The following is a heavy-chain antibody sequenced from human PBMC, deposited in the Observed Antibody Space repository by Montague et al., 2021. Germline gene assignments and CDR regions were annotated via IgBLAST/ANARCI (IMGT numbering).Heavy chain of an antibody. CDR3: AREVAPGSGSNSVDY. V-gene: IGHV3-33*01. D-gene: IGHD3-10*01. Sequence: SLRLSCSASDFTFSTYAMHWVRQAPGKGLEWVAVIWYDGSNKFYADSVKGRFTISRDNSKNTLYLQMNNLRAEDTAVYYCAREVAPGSGSNSVDYWGQGTLVTVSS. CDR2: IWYDGSNK. J-gene: IGHJ4*02. CDR1: DFTFSTYA.